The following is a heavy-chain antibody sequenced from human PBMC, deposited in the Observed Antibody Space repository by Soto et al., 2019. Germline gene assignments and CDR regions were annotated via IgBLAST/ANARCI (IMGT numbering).Heavy chain of an antibody. Sequence: GGSLRLSCAASGFTFSTYGMHWVRQAPGKGLEWVAVISYDGSNKYYADSVKGRFTISRDNSKNTLFLQMNSLGAEDTAVYYCAKDCTNGVCFHYWGQGTLVTVSS. D-gene: IGHD2-8*01. CDR1: GFTFSTYG. CDR2: ISYDGSNK. CDR3: AKDCTNGVCFHY. V-gene: IGHV3-30*18. J-gene: IGHJ4*02.